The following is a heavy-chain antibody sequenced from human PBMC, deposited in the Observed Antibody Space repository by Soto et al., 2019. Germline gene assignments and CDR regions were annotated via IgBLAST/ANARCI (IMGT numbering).Heavy chain of an antibody. V-gene: IGHV3-30*18. CDR2: ISYDGSNK. Sequence: QVQLVESGGGVVQPGRSLRLSCAASGFTFSSYGMHWVRQAPGKGLEWVAVISYDGSNKYYADSVKGRFTISRDNSKNTLYLQMNSLRAEDTAVYYCAKDRGWPYFDYWGQGTLVTVSS. D-gene: IGHD2-15*01. J-gene: IGHJ4*02. CDR1: GFTFSSYG. CDR3: AKDRGWPYFDY.